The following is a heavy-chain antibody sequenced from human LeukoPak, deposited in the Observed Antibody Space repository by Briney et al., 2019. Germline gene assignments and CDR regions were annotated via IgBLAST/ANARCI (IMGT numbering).Heavy chain of an antibody. CDR1: GVSISSYY. D-gene: IGHD3-3*01. CDR2: IYYSGST. Sequence: SETLSLTCTVSGVSISSYYWSWIRQPPGKGPEWIGYIYYSGSTNYNPSLKSRVTTSVDTSKNQFSLKLSSVTAADTAVYYCAITSYYDFWSGYNWFDPWGQGTLVTVSS. J-gene: IGHJ5*02. CDR3: AITSYYDFWSGYNWFDP. V-gene: IGHV4-59*12.